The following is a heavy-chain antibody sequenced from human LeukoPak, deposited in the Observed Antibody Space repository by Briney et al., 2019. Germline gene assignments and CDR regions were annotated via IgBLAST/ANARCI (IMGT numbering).Heavy chain of an antibody. J-gene: IGHJ6*02. Sequence: GGSLRLSCAASGFAVSNIYMNWVRQAPGKGLEWVSVIFGGDSTYYADSAKGRFTISRDNSKNTVYLQMNSLRADDTAVYHCARGLGTYTTSWYHFYGMDFWGLGTTVTVS. CDR2: IFGGDST. CDR1: GFAVSNIY. D-gene: IGHD3-16*01. V-gene: IGHV3-66*01. CDR3: ARGLGTYTTSWYHFYGMDF.